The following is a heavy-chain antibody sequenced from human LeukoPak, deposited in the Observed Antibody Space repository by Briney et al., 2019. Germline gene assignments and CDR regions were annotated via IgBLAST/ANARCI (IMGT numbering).Heavy chain of an antibody. J-gene: IGHJ4*02. D-gene: IGHD6-13*01. Sequence: PGGSLRLSCAASGFTFSSHWMSWVRQAPGKGLEWVANIKQDGSEKYYVDSVKGRFTISRDNAKNSLYLQMNGLRAEDTAVYYCAREGHSSQFDYWGQGTLVTVSS. CDR2: IKQDGSEK. CDR1: GFTFSSHW. V-gene: IGHV3-7*01. CDR3: AREGHSSQFDY.